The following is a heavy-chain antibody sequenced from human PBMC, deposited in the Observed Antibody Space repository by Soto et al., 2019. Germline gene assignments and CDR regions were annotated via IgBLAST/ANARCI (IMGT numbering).Heavy chain of an antibody. CDR2: VYYSGST. Sequence: SETLSLTCTVSGGSISSGDYYWSWIRQPPGKGLEWIGYVYYSGSTYYNPSLKSRVTISVDTSKNQFSLKLSSVTAADTAVYYCARTSLGYGSGSSNMDVWGQGTTVTVSS. J-gene: IGHJ6*02. D-gene: IGHD3-10*01. V-gene: IGHV4-30-4*01. CDR3: ARTSLGYGSGSSNMDV. CDR1: GGSISSGDYY.